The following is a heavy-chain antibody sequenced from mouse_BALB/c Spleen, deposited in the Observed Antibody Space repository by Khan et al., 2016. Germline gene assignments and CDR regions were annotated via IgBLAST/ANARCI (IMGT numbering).Heavy chain of an antibody. CDR2: IRNKANGYTT. CDR1: WFTFTDYY. CDR3: AREDSSYWFAY. D-gene: IGHD1-1*01. Sequence: EVELVESGGGLVQPGGSLRLSCATSWFTFTDYYMSWVRQPPGKALEWLGFIRNKANGYTTEYSASVKGRFTISRDNSQSILYLQMNTLRAEDSATYYCAREDSSYWFAYWGQGTLVTVSA. J-gene: IGHJ3*01. V-gene: IGHV7-3*02.